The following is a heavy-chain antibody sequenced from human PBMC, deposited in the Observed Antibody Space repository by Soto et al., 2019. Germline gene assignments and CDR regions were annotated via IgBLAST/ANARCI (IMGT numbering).Heavy chain of an antibody. J-gene: IGHJ4*02. CDR3: ARRGSGWYGFDY. CDR2: IYYSGST. D-gene: IGHD6-19*01. Sequence: QLQLQESGPGLVKPSETLSLTCTVSGGSISSSSYYWGWIRQPPGKGLEWIGSIYYSGSTYYNPSLQRRVPISVDTSTIQFSLQLSSVTAAVTAVYCCARRGSGWYGFDYWGQGTLVTVSS. CDR1: GGSISSSSYY. V-gene: IGHV4-39*01.